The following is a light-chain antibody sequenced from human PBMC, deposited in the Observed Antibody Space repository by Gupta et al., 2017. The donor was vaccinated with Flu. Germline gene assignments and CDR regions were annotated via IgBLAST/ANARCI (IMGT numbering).Light chain of an antibody. CDR3: QQSDSTRYN. V-gene: IGKV1-39*01. CDR2: AAS. J-gene: IGKJ2*01. Sequence: DIQMTQSPSSLSASVGDRVTITCRASQSISSYLNWYQQKPGKAPKLLIYAASSLQSGVPSRFSGSGSGTDFTLTISRLQPEDFATYYCQQSDSTRYNFGQGTKLEIK. CDR1: QSISSY.